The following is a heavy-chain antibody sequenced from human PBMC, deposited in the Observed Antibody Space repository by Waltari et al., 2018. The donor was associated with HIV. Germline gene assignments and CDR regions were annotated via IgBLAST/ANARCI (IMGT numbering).Heavy chain of an antibody. Sequence: VESGGGLVEPGGSLTLSCRTSGFTFHHYSMNWVRGRPGTGLEWVASRKRDGTEPSYGDATEGRFTISRDNSANSVFLHIDRLKVEDTARYFCVRDDPGYLPIDYWGQGTVVTV. J-gene: IGHJ4*02. D-gene: IGHD6-25*01. V-gene: IGHV3-7*03. CDR2: RKRDGTEP. CDR3: VRDDPGYLPIDY. CDR1: GFTFHHYS.